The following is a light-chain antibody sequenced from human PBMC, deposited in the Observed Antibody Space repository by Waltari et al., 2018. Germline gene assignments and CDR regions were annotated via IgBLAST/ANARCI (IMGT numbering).Light chain of an antibody. V-gene: IGKV2D-29*02. CDR1: QSLLHSNGNTY. CDR2: RVT. Sequence: DIVMTQAPLSLPVTPGEPASISCRSSQSLLHSNGNTYLHWDLQKPGQSRRLLIYRVTNRESAVPDRFSGRGSGPDFTLQISRVEPGDVCVYYCMQSTKDLTFFGGTKVELK. CDR3: MQSTKDLT. J-gene: IGKJ4*01.